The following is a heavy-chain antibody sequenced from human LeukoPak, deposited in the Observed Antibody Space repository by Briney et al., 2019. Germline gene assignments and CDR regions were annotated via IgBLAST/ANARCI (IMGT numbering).Heavy chain of an antibody. CDR2: IYPSGST. V-gene: IGHV4-4*02. CDR1: GGSISNSNW. J-gene: IGHJ6*02. Sequence: SETLSLTCTVSGGSISNSNWWSWVRHARGKGREWVGEIYPSGSTNYNPSLKSRVTISVDKSKNQYSLNLSSVTAADTAVYYCARDPPRGYGLDVWGPGITVTVS. CDR3: ARDPPRGYGLDV.